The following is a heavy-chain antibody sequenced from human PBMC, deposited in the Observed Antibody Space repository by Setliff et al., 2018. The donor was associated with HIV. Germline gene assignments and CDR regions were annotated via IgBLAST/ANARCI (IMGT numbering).Heavy chain of an antibody. CDR2: VDPEDGET. J-gene: IGHJ5*02. CDR1: GFIFGDYY. V-gene: IGHV1-69-2*01. Sequence: ASVKVSCKGSGFIFGDYYKHWVQLAPGKGLEWMGRVDPEDGETIYAEKFQGRLTITADTSTDTTYMELSSLRADDTAIYYCATDRVLPSAIRGGWLDLWGQGTLVTVSS. D-gene: IGHD2-2*02. CDR3: ATDRVLPSAIRGGWLDL.